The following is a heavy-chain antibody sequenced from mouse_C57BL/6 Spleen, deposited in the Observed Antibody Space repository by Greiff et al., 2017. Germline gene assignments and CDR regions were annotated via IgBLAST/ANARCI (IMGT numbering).Heavy chain of an antibody. Sequence: EVKLVESGGGLVQSGRSLRLSCATSGFTFSDFYMEWVRQAPGKGLEWIAASRNKANDYTTEYSASVKGRFIVSRDTSQSILYLQMNALRAEDTAIYYCARDHSSGLDYWGQGTTLTVSS. D-gene: IGHD3-2*02. J-gene: IGHJ2*01. CDR2: SRNKANDYTT. CDR1: GFTFSDFY. CDR3: ARDHSSGLDY. V-gene: IGHV7-1*01.